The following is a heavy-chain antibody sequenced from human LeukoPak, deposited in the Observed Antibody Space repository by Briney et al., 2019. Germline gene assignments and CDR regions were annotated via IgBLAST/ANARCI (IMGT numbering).Heavy chain of an antibody. CDR2: INSRRSTI. D-gene: IGHD6-19*01. J-gene: IGHJ4*02. V-gene: IGHV3-48*04. CDR3: ARGPLYSSGLYYSDH. CDR1: GFTFSSYS. Sequence: GGSLRLSCAASGFTFSSYSMNWVRQAPGKGLEWVSYINSRRSTIYYADSVKGRFTISRDNAKNSLYLQMNSLRVEDTAVYYSARGPLYSSGLYYSDHWGQGTLVTVSS.